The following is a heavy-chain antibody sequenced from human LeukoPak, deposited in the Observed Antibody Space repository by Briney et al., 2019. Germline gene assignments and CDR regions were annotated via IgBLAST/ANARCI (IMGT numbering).Heavy chain of an antibody. CDR3: AKTSGWRGGGPYYFDY. D-gene: IGHD3-10*01. Sequence: GGSLRLSCAASGFTFSSYAMSWVRQAPGKGLEWVSAISGSGGSTYYADSVKGRFTISRDNSKNTLYLQMNSLRAEDTAVYYCAKTSGWRGGGPYYFDYWGQGTLVTVSS. J-gene: IGHJ4*02. CDR1: GFTFSSYA. CDR2: ISGSGGST. V-gene: IGHV3-23*01.